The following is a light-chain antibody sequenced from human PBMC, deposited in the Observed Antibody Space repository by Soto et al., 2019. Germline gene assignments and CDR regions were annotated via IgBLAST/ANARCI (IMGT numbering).Light chain of an antibody. CDR1: QSVLYSSNNNNY. CDR2: CAS. J-gene: IGKJ4*01. Sequence: DIVMTQSPDSLAVSLGERATINGKSSQSVLYSSNNNNYLACYQQKPGQPPKLLIYCASTREPGVPARVSGSGSGTDFTITISGLQAEDVEVYYCQPYSSTPVAFCGGTKVEIK. CDR3: QPYSSTPVA. V-gene: IGKV4-1*01.